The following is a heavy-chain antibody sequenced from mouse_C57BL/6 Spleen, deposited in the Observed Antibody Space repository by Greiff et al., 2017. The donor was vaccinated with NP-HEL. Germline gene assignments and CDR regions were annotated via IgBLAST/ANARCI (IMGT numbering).Heavy chain of an antibody. CDR2: ISSGGDYI. J-gene: IGHJ2*01. D-gene: IGHD2-3*01. CDR1: GFTFSSYA. Sequence: EVQRVKSGEGLVKPGGSLKLSCAASGFTFSSYAMSWVRQTPEKRLEWVAYISSGGDYIYYADTVKGRFTISRDNARNTLYLQMSSLKSEDTAMYYCTRDGWLLTFDYWGQGTTLTVSS. V-gene: IGHV5-9-1*02. CDR3: TRDGWLLTFDY.